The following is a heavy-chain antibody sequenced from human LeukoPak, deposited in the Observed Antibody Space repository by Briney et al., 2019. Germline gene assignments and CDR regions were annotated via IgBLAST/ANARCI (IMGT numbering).Heavy chain of an antibody. CDR3: AKEGDYYGWGSYRDGFDI. D-gene: IGHD3-10*01. CDR2: IKSSGSTV. J-gene: IGHJ3*02. V-gene: IGHV3-48*03. CDR1: GFTFSEYE. Sequence: PGGSLRLSCTVSGFTFSEYEMTWVRQAPGKGLEWVSTIKSSGSTVQYSDSVKGRFTISRDNFKNTLYLEMNSLSPEDTGVVLRAKEGDYYGWGSYRDGFDIWGQGTRATVSS.